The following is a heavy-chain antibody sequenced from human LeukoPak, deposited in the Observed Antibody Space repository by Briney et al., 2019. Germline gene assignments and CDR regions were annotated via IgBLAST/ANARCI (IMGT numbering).Heavy chain of an antibody. CDR1: GFAVSSNY. D-gene: IGHD3-22*01. CDR3: AREKRGLYYDSSGPYYYGMDV. J-gene: IGHJ6*02. Sequence: GGSLRLSCAASGFAVSSNYMSRVRQTPGKGLEWVSVIYSGGSTYYADSVKGRFTISRDNSKNTLYLQMNSLRAEDTAVYYCAREKRGLYYDSSGPYYYGMDVWGQGTTVTVSS. V-gene: IGHV3-53*01. CDR2: IYSGGST.